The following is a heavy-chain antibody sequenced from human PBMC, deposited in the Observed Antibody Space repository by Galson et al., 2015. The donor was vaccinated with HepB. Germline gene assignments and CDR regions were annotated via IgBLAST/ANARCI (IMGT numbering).Heavy chain of an antibody. V-gene: IGHV1-3*01. D-gene: IGHD2-2*01. CDR2: IKAGNGNT. CDR3: ARDMASVAKAFDY. CDR1: GYTFTTYA. J-gene: IGHJ4*02. Sequence: SVTVSCKASGYTFTTYAIHWVRQAPAQRLEWMGCIKAGNGNTKYSQKYQGRVTRTRDTSATTAFMELRSLRSEDTALYYCARDMASVAKAFDYWGQGTLVAVSS.